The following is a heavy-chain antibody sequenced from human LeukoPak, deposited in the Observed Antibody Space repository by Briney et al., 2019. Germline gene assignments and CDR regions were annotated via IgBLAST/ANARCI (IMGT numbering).Heavy chain of an antibody. Sequence: GGSLRLPCAASGFTVSSNYMSWVRQAPGKGLEWVSVIYSGGSTYYADSVKGRFTISRDNSENTLYLQMNSLRAEDTAVYYCARGNCSGGSCYPFDYWGQGTLVTVSS. CDR2: IYSGGST. CDR3: ARGNCSGGSCYPFDY. J-gene: IGHJ4*02. CDR1: GFTVSSNY. D-gene: IGHD2-15*01. V-gene: IGHV3-66*02.